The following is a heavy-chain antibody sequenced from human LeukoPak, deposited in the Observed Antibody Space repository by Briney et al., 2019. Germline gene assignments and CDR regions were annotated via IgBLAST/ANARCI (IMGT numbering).Heavy chain of an antibody. CDR2: ISSSGSAI. D-gene: IGHD5-24*01. Sequence: GGSLRLSCAASGFTFSSYEMNWVRQAPGKGLEWVSYISSSGSAIYYADSVKGRFTISRDNAKNSLYLQMNSLRAEDTAVYYCARGGRWLPTGWYFDLWGRGTLVTVSS. CDR3: ARGGRWLPTGWYFDL. V-gene: IGHV3-48*03. J-gene: IGHJ2*01. CDR1: GFTFSSYE.